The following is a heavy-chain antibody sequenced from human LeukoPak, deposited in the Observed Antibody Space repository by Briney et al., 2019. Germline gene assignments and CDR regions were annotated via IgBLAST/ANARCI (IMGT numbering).Heavy chain of an antibody. CDR3: ARGDDYGGAWYYFDC. J-gene: IGHJ4*02. CDR2: IYSAGST. CDR1: GVTVSRDYY. D-gene: IGHD4-23*01. Sequence: GSLRLSCSASGVTVSRDYYMNWVRPAPREGLELVSIIYSAGSTYYADSVKGRFTISRDNSKNTVYLQMNSLRAEDRAVYYCARGDDYGGAWYYFDCWGQGTLVTVSS. V-gene: IGHV3-53*01.